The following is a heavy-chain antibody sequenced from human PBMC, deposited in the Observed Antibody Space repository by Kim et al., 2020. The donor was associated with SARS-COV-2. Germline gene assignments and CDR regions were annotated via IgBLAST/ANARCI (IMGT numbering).Heavy chain of an antibody. Sequence: GGSLRLSCAASGFTFTTYNMNWVRQAPGQGLEWISYIIVTDAIYYADSVKGRFTISRDYAKNSLDRQMNSLRDVDTAVYYCARDWNWGIDVWGLGTLVTVSS. J-gene: IGHJ4*01. CDR2: IIVTDAI. D-gene: IGHD7-27*01. CDR1: GFTFTTYN. CDR3: ARDWNWGIDV. V-gene: IGHV3-48*02.